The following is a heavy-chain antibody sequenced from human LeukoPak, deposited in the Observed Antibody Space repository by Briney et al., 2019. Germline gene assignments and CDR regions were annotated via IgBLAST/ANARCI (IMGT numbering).Heavy chain of an antibody. D-gene: IGHD2-21*02. CDR2: INPNSGGT. V-gene: IGHV1-2*02. J-gene: IGHJ4*02. Sequence: GASVKVSCKASGYTFTGYYMHWVRQAPGQGLEWMGWINPNSGGTNYAQKFQGRVTMTRDTSISTAYMELSRLRSDDTAVYYCARGVTANRGPPDCWGQGALVTVSS. CDR3: ARGVTANRGPPDC. CDR1: GYTFTGYY.